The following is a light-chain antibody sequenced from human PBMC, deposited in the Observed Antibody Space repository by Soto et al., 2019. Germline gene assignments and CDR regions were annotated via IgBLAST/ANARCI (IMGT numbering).Light chain of an antibody. Sequence: DIQMTQSPSSLSASVGDRVTITCQASQNINNYLNWYQQKPGRAPKLLIFKASSLQSGVPSRFSGSGSGTDFTLTVSSLKPDDFANSYCQHYNSYSEAFGQGTKV. CDR2: KAS. V-gene: IGKV1-5*03. J-gene: IGKJ1*01. CDR3: QHYNSYSEA. CDR1: QNINNY.